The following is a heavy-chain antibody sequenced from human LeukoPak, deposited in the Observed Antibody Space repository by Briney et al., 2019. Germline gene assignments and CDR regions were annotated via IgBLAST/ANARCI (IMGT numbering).Heavy chain of an antibody. CDR1: GFTFSIYA. J-gene: IGHJ6*02. CDR2: ISGTSGNT. Sequence: GGSLRLSCAASGFTFSIYAMSWVRQAPGKGLEWVSSISGTSGNTYYADSVKGRFAISRDNSKDTLYLQMNSLRAEDTAIYYCAKDDYSYYAMDVWGRGTTVTVSS. V-gene: IGHV3-23*01. CDR3: AKDDYSYYAMDV.